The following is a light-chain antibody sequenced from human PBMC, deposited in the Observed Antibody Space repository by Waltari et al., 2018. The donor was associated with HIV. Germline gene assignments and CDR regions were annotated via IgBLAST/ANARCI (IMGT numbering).Light chain of an antibody. V-gene: IGLV2-23*01. J-gene: IGLJ2*01. CDR1: SSDVGSYNF. Sequence: QSALTQPASVSGSPGQSITISCTGTSSDVGSYNFVSWYQQHPGNAPKLIIYEGDKRPSGVSYRFSGSKSCSTASLTISGLQAEDEADYYCCSYAGSSTYVVFVGGTQLTVL. CDR2: EGD. CDR3: CSYAGSSTYVV.